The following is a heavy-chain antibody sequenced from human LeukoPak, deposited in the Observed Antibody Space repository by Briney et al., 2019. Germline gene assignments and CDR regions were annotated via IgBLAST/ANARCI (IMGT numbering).Heavy chain of an antibody. V-gene: IGHV1-8*02. Sequence: GESLKISCKGSGYSFTSYWIGWVRQATGQGLEWMGWMNPNSGNTGYAQKFQGRVTMTRNTSISTAYMELSSLRSEDTAVYYCARDSDDCSSTSCYRSFGYWGQGTLVTVSS. CDR3: ARDSDDCSSTSCYRSFGY. CDR1: GYSFTSYW. D-gene: IGHD2-2*02. CDR2: MNPNSGNT. J-gene: IGHJ4*02.